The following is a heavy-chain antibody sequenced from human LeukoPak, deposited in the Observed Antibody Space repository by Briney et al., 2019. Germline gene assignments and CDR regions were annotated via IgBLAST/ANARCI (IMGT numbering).Heavy chain of an antibody. CDR1: SGSISSSSYY. Sequence: SETLSLTCTVSSGSISSSSYYWGWIRQPPGKGLEWIGSIYYSRSTYYNPSLKSRVTISVDTSKNQFSLKLSSVTAADTAVYYCARDTYYYDSSGTSPRFDYWGQGTLVTVSS. CDR2: IYYSRST. D-gene: IGHD3-22*01. V-gene: IGHV4-39*07. J-gene: IGHJ4*02. CDR3: ARDTYYYDSSGTSPRFDY.